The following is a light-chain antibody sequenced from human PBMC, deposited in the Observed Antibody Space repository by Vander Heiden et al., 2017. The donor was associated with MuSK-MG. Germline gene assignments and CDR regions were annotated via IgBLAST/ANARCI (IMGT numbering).Light chain of an antibody. CDR1: QGISNY. CDR2: AAS. V-gene: IGKV1-27*01. J-gene: IGKJ3*01. CDR3: QKYNRARVT. Sequence: DIQMTPSPSSLSASVGDRVTITCRASQGISNYLAWYQQKPGKVPKLLIYAASTLQSGVPSRFSGSGSGTECTLTISSLQPEDVATYYCQKYNRARVTFGRGTKVDIK.